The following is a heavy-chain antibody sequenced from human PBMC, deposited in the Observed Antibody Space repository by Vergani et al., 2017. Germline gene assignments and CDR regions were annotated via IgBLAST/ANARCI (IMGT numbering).Heavy chain of an antibody. CDR3: VRRNNGVRETDYFDY. CDR1: GGSISSGAFS. CDR2: IFQSGSP. D-gene: IGHD3-10*01. J-gene: IGHJ4*02. Sequence: QLQLQESGSGLVKPSQTLSLNCAASGGSISSGAFSWGWIRQPPGRGLQWIGHIFQSGSPDYNASLKSRVNISLDKYKNHFSLSLSSVTAADTAVYYCVRRNNGVRETDYFDYWGQGSLVTVSS. V-gene: IGHV4-30-2*01.